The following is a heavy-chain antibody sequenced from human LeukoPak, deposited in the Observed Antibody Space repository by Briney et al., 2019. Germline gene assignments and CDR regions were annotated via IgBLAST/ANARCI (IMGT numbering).Heavy chain of an antibody. CDR3: ARDSGARSGYFDL. D-gene: IGHD4-17*01. CDR1: GGSISSSSYY. Sequence: SETLSLTCTVSGGSISSSSYYWGWIRQPPGKGLEWIGSIYYSGSTYYNPSLKSRVTISVDTSKNQFSLKLSSVTAADTAVYYCARDSGARSGYFDLWGRGTLVTVSS. CDR2: IYYSGST. J-gene: IGHJ2*01. V-gene: IGHV4-39*07.